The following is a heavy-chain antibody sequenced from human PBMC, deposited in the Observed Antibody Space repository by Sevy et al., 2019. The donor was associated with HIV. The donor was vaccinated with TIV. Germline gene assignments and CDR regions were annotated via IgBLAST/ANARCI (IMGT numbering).Heavy chain of an antibody. Sequence: GGSLRLSCAASGFTFSSSSMNWVRQAPGKGLEWVSYISSSSSTIYYEVSVKGRVTISRYNAKKSQYLQMNSLRDEDTAVYYCASDFRYDYGSGSDLSLDYWGQGTLVTVSS. CDR2: ISSSSSTI. J-gene: IGHJ4*02. D-gene: IGHD3-10*01. CDR3: ASDFRYDYGSGSDLSLDY. V-gene: IGHV3-48*02. CDR1: GFTFSSSS.